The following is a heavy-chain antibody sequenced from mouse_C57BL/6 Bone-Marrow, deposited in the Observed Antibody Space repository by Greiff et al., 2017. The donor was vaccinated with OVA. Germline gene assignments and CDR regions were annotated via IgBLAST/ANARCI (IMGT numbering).Heavy chain of an antibody. CDR1: GFTFSDYG. Sequence: EVKVVESGGGLVKPGGSLKLSCAASGFTFSDYGMHWVRQAPEKGLEWVAYISSGSSTIYYADTVKGRFTISRDNAKNTLFLQMTSLRSEDTAMYYCARRGATVVATPDAMDYWGQGTSVTVSS. CDR2: ISSGSSTI. CDR3: ARRGATVVATPDAMDY. J-gene: IGHJ4*01. D-gene: IGHD1-1*01. V-gene: IGHV5-17*01.